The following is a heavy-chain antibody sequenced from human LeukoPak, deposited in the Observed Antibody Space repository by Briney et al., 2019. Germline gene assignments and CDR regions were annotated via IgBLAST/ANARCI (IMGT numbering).Heavy chain of an antibody. CDR1: GFTFSDYC. J-gene: IGHJ4*02. CDR2: ISSSGSTI. D-gene: IGHD4-17*01. CDR3: ARAPEYYGDYYFDY. Sequence: GSLRLSCAASGFTFSDYCMSWIRQAPGKGLEWVSYISSSGSTIYYADSVKGRFTISRDNAKNSLYLQMNSLRAEDTAVYYCARAPEYYGDYYFDYWGQGTLVTVSS. V-gene: IGHV3-11*04.